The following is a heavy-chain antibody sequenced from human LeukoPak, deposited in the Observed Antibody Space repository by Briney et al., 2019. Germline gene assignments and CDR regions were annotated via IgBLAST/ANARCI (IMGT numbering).Heavy chain of an antibody. CDR3: ARGNVDTAMDPRYYYYYYMDV. D-gene: IGHD5-18*01. CDR2: IYTSGST. CDR1: GGSISSYY. V-gene: IGHV4-4*07. Sequence: SETLSLTCTVSGGSISSYYWSWIRQPAGKGLECIGRIYTSGSTNYNPSLKSRVTMSVDTSKNQFSLKLSSVTAADTAVYYCARGNVDTAMDPRYYYYYYMDVWGKGTTVTVSS. J-gene: IGHJ6*03.